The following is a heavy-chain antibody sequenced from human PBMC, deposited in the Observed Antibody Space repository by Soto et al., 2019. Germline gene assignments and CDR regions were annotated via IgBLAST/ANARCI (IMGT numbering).Heavy chain of an antibody. Sequence: SETLSLTCAVSGYSISSSNWWRWIRQPPGKGLEWIGYIYYSGTTNYNPSLKSRVTISVDTSKNQFSLKLSSVTAADTAVYYCARRYGSAIDFWGQGTLVTV. V-gene: IGHV4-28*01. D-gene: IGHD1-26*01. CDR3: ARRYGSAIDF. CDR1: GYSISSSNW. J-gene: IGHJ4*02. CDR2: IYYSGTT.